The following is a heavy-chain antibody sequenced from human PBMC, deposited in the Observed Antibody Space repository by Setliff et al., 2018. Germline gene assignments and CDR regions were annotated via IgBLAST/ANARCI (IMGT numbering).Heavy chain of an antibody. V-gene: IGHV4-39*07. J-gene: IGHJ4*02. CDR1: GGSISSISYY. CDR2: VYDSGTT. D-gene: IGHD6-19*01. Sequence: SETLSLTCTVPGGSISSISYYWGWIRQPPGKELEWIGTVYDSGTTYYNPSLKSRVTISVDTSKNQFSLKLSSVTAADTAVYYCARGRAGHSGHWGQGTLVTVSS. CDR3: ARGRAGHSGH.